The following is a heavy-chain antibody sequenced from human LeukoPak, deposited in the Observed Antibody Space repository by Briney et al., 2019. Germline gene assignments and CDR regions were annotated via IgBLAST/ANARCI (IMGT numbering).Heavy chain of an antibody. D-gene: IGHD5-12*01. CDR3: ARFGYSGWNLEN. CDR2: ISWNSGSI. V-gene: IGHV3-9*01. CDR1: GFTFDDYA. Sequence: GGSLRLSCAASGFTFDDYAMHWVRQAPGKGLEWVSGISWNSGSIGYADSVKGRFTISRDDTESSLYVQMNSLRDEDTAVYYCARFGYSGWNLENWGQGTLVTVSS. J-gene: IGHJ4*02.